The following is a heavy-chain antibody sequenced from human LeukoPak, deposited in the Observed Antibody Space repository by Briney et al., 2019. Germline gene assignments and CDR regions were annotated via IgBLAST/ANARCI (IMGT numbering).Heavy chain of an antibody. V-gene: IGHV3-23*01. D-gene: IGHD2-15*01. CDR3: AKVWRDIVVVVAATGDVGAFDI. J-gene: IGHJ3*02. Sequence: PGGSLRPSCAASGFTFSSYAMSWVRQAPGKGLEWVSAISGSGGSTYYADSVKGRFTISRDNSKNTLYLQMNSLRAEDTAVYYCAKVWRDIVVVVAATGDVGAFDIWGQGTMVTVSS. CDR1: GFTFSSYA. CDR2: ISGSGGST.